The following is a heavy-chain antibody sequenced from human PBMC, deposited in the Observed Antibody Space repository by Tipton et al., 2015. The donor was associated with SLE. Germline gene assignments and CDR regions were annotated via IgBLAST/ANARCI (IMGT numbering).Heavy chain of an antibody. D-gene: IGHD5-18*01. V-gene: IGHV4-34*01. CDR1: GGSFSGYY. Sequence: TLSLTCAVYGGSFSGYYWSWIRQPPGKGLEWIGSIYHSGSTYYNPSLKSRVTISVDTSKNQFSLKLSSVTAADTAGYYCARGDRAFDYWGQGTLVTVSS. CDR2: IYHSGST. CDR3: ARGDRAFDY. J-gene: IGHJ4*02.